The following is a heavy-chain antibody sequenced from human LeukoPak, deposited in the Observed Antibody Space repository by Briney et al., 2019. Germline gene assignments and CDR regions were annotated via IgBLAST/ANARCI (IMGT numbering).Heavy chain of an antibody. D-gene: IGHD6-13*01. CDR2: ILDSGNS. CDR3: ARGYSSSWGTYYYYMDV. V-gene: IGHV4-59*12. Sequence: PSETLSLTCTVSGGSISNYYWSWIRQPPGKGLEWIGYILDSGNSDYNPSLKSRVTISVDTSKNQFSLKLSSVTAADTAVYYCARGYSSSWGTYYYYMDVWGKGTTVTVSS. CDR1: GGSISNYY. J-gene: IGHJ6*03.